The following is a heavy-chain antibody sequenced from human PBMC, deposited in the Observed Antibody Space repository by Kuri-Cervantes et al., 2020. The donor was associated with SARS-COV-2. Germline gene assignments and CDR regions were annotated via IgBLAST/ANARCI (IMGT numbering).Heavy chain of an antibody. Sequence: GSLRLSCTVSGGSISSYYWSWIRQPPGKGLEWIGSIYYSGSTYYNPSLKSRVTISVDTSKNQFSLKLSSVTAADTAVYYCARSGKGNYYYYYMDVWGKGTTVTVSS. V-gene: IGHV4-59*05. CDR3: ARSGKGNYYYYYMDV. J-gene: IGHJ6*03. D-gene: IGHD3-10*01. CDR2: IYYSGST. CDR1: GGSISSYY.